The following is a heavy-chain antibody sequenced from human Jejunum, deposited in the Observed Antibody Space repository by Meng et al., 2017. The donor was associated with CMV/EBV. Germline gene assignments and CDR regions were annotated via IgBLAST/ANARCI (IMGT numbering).Heavy chain of an antibody. CDR2: ICYDGSKK. CDR1: CSNDG. J-gene: IGHJ4*02. CDR3: AKDRITMVRGINPSFDF. V-gene: IGHV3-33*06. Sequence: CSNDGMHWGRQAPGKGLEWVAVICYDGSKKYEVDSVKGRFTISRDNAKNTLYLQMTSLRVEDTAVYYCAKDRITMVRGINPSFDFWGQGNLVTVSS. D-gene: IGHD3-10*01.